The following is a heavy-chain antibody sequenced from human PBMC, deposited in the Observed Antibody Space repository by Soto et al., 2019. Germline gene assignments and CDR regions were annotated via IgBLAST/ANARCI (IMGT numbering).Heavy chain of an antibody. CDR2: INHSGST. Sequence: SETLSLTCAVYGGSFSGYYWSWIRQPPGKGLEWIGEINHSGSTNYNPSLKSRVTISVDTSKNQFSLKLSSVTAADTAVHYCARGRFSSSWSYGMDGWGQGTTVTVSS. J-gene: IGHJ6*02. CDR1: GGSFSGYY. D-gene: IGHD6-13*01. V-gene: IGHV4-34*01. CDR3: ARGRFSSSWSYGMDG.